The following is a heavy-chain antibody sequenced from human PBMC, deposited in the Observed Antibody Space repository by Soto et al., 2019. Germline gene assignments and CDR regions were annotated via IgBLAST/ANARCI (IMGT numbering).Heavy chain of an antibody. CDR1: GDSFGGNT. CDR2: IIPIFRTA. CDR3: ARGAEGPADYNWFDL. Sequence: QAQLVQSGAEVKKRGSSVKVSCKAPGDSFGGNTFNWVRQAPGRGLEWMGGIIPIFRTANYAQRFRGRLTITADDLTTTVYMELNSLKSEDTAVYYCARGAEGPADYNWFDLWGQGTLVTVS. V-gene: IGHV1-69*19. J-gene: IGHJ5*02. D-gene: IGHD2-2*01.